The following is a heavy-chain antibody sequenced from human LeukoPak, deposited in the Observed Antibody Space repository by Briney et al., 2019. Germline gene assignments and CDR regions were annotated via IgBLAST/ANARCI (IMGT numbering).Heavy chain of an antibody. V-gene: IGHV3-7*03. D-gene: IGHD2-8*01. CDR2: IKHDGSEK. Sequence: GGSLRLSCAASGFTFSSYDMHWVRQAPGKGLEWVANIKHDGSEKYYVASVKGRFTTSRDNAQNSLYLQMNSLRADDTAVYYCARDRGGCTNGVCFDAFDIWGQGTMVTVSS. J-gene: IGHJ3*02. CDR1: GFTFSSYD. CDR3: ARDRGGCTNGVCFDAFDI.